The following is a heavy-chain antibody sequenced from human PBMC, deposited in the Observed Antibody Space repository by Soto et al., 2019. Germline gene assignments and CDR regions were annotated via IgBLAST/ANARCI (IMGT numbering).Heavy chain of an antibody. Sequence: SVKVSCKASGFTFTSSAVQWVRQARGQRLEWIGWIVVGSGNTNYAQKFQERVTITRDMSTSTAYMELSSLRSEDTAVYYCAADREKDWNYYGMDVWGQGTTVTVSS. CDR2: IVVGSGNT. CDR3: AADREKDWNYYGMDV. J-gene: IGHJ6*02. D-gene: IGHD1-1*01. CDR1: GFTFTSSA. V-gene: IGHV1-58*01.